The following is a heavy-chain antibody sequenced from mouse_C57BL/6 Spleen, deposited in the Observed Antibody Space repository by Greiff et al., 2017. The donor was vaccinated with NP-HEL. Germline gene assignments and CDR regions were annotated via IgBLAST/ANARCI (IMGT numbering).Heavy chain of an antibody. D-gene: IGHD2-12*01. CDR2: IYPRSGNT. Sequence: QVQLKESGAELARPGASVKLSCKASGYTFTSYGISWVKQRTGQGLEWIGEIYPRSGNTYYNEKFKGKATLTADKSSSTAYMELRSLTSEDSAVYFCARGEKAYYTFAYWGQGTLVTVSA. CDR3: ARGEKAYYTFAY. V-gene: IGHV1-81*01. J-gene: IGHJ3*01. CDR1: GYTFTSYG.